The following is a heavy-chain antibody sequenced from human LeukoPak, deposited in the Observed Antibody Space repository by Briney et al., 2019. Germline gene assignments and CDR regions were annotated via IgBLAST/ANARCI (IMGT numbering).Heavy chain of an antibody. CDR2: MNPNSGNT. CDR1: GYTFTSYD. CDR3: ARGQVRITIFGVVISPNGMDV. V-gene: IGHV1-8*01. Sequence: EASVKVSCKASGYTFTSYDINWVRQATGQGLEWMGWMNPNSGNTGYAQKFQGRVTMTRNTSISTAYMELSSLRSEDTAVYYCARGQVRITIFGVVISPNGMDVWGQGTTVTVSS. D-gene: IGHD3-3*01. J-gene: IGHJ6*02.